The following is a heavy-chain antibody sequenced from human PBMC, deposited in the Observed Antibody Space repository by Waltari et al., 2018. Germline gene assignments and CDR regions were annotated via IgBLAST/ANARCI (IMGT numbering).Heavy chain of an antibody. V-gene: IGHV4-39*01. D-gene: IGHD5-12*01. CDR3: ATYIGASIGTAAFDV. CDR1: GVSITSNRHY. CDR2: MSYRGAT. Sequence: QLQLQESGPGLVKPSETLSLTCSVSGVSITSNRHYWGWIRQPPGQGPEWLATMSYRGATYISPSLKSRVTISRDTSHNQLSLTLRSVTAADTAVYYCATYIGASIGTAAFDVWGQGTMVNVSS. J-gene: IGHJ3*01.